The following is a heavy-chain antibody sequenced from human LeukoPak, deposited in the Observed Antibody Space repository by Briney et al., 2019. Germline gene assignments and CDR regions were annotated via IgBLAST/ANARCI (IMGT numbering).Heavy chain of an antibody. Sequence: GGSLRLSCAASGFTFSDCAMTWVRQAPGKGLEWVSSISPSSSYIYYADSVKGRFTISRDNAKNSLYLQMNSLRAEDTAVYYCARGRGCSSMSCYPDYWGQGTLVTVSS. CDR3: ARGRGCSSMSCYPDY. CDR1: GFTFSDCA. J-gene: IGHJ4*02. D-gene: IGHD2-2*01. V-gene: IGHV3-21*04. CDR2: ISPSSSYI.